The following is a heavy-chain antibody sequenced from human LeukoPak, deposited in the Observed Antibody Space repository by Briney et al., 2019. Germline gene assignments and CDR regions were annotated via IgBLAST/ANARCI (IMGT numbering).Heavy chain of an antibody. Sequence: ASVKVSCKASGGTFSSYAISWVRQAPGQGLEWMGRIIPIFGTANYAQKFQGRVTITTDESTSTAYTELSSLRSEDTAVYYCARAPHPIVANRGVYWFDPWGQGTLVTVSS. CDR1: GGTFSSYA. J-gene: IGHJ5*02. V-gene: IGHV1-69*05. D-gene: IGHD5-12*01. CDR3: ARAPHPIVANRGVYWFDP. CDR2: IIPIFGTA.